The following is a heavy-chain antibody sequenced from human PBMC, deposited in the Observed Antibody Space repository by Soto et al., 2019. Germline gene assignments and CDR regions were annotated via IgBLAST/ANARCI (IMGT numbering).Heavy chain of an antibody. CDR1: GITFSKAW. Sequence: EVQLVESGGGLVKPGGSLRLSGAASGITFSKAWLNWVRQAPGKGLEWVGRIKSKIDGGTTDYAAPVNGRITISRYESKYTLYLQITSLKTEDTAVYCCTSYCSSTSVDSYYYHTMAVWGQGTTVTVSS. V-gene: IGHV3-15*07. D-gene: IGHD2-2*01. CDR3: TSYCSSTSVDSYYYHTMAV. J-gene: IGHJ6*02. CDR2: IKSKIDGGTT.